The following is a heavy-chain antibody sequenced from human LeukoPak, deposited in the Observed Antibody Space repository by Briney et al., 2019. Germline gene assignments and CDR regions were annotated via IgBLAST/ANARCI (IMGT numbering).Heavy chain of an antibody. CDR1: GGSISSGGYS. Sequence: LSLTCAVSGGSISSGGYSWSWIRQPPGTGLEWIGYIYHNGNTYYSPSLKSRVTISVDRSKNQLSLKLSSVTAADTAMYYCASGGYSYGFDYWGQGTLVTVSS. CDR3: ASGGYSYGFDY. CDR2: IYHNGNT. D-gene: IGHD5-18*01. V-gene: IGHV4-30-2*01. J-gene: IGHJ4*02.